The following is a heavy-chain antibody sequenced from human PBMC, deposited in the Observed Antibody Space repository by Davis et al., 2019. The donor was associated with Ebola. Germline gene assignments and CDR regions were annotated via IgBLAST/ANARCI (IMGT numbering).Heavy chain of an antibody. CDR1: GFTFTNYW. V-gene: IGHV5-51*01. CDR2: IFPGDSDT. D-gene: IGHD3-16*01. J-gene: IGHJ4*02. Sequence: GESLKISCQGVGFTFTNYWIGWVRQMSGKGLEWMWIIFPGDSDTKYSPSFQGQVTMSADKSTNTAFLQWSNLRASDTAMYYCATTRISVLGGVIVPSSFDFWGQGTLVTVSS. CDR3: ATTRISVLGGVIVPSSFDF.